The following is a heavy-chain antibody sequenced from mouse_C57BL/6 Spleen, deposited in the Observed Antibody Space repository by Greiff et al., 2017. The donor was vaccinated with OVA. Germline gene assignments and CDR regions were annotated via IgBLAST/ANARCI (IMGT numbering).Heavy chain of an antibody. J-gene: IGHJ2*01. CDR3: TTRGDDYDGGNFDY. Sequence: VQLQQSGAELVRPGASVKLSCTASGFNFKDDYMHWVKQRPEQGLEWIGWIDPENGDTEYASKFQGKATITADTSSNTAYLQLSSLTSEDTAVYYCTTRGDDYDGGNFDYWGQGTTLTVSS. V-gene: IGHV14-4*01. CDR1: GFNFKDDY. D-gene: IGHD2-4*01. CDR2: IDPENGDT.